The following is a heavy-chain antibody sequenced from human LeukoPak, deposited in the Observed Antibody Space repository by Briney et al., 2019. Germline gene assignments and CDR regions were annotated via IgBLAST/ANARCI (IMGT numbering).Heavy chain of an antibody. CDR1: YGSISNYY. CDR3: ARGNWFDP. CDR2: ISYSGST. V-gene: IGHV4-59*08. Sequence: PSETLSLTCTVSYGSISNYYWNWIRQPPGKGLEWIGYISYSGSTSYNPSLKSRVTISVDTSKNQFSLKLSSVTAADTAVYYCARGNWFDPWGQGTLVTVSS. J-gene: IGHJ5*02.